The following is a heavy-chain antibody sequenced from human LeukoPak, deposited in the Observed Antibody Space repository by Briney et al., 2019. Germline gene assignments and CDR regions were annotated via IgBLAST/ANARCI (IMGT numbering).Heavy chain of an antibody. CDR3: ARGPSRDSGSFLSNWFDP. CDR1: GFTFSSYA. Sequence: GGSLRLSCAASGFTFSSYAMHWVRQAPGKGLEYVSAISSNGGSTYYANSVKGRFTISRDNSKNTLYLQMGSLRAEDMAVYYCARGPSRDSGSFLSNWFDPWGQGTLVTVSS. V-gene: IGHV3-64*01. D-gene: IGHD1-26*01. CDR2: ISSNGGST. J-gene: IGHJ5*02.